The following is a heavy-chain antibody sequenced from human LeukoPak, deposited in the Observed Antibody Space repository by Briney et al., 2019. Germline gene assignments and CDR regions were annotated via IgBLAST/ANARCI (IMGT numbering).Heavy chain of an antibody. CDR2: ISFDGSKK. V-gene: IGHV3-30*18. D-gene: IGHD2-21*02. CDR1: GFIFSNYA. J-gene: IGHJ4*02. Sequence: PGGSLRLSCAASGFIFSNYAIHWVRQTPGKGLECVAVISFDGSKKYYADFAKGRFTISRDDSKNTAYLQMNGLRVEDTAVFYCVKRGGGDHGLDVWGQGALVTVSS. CDR3: VKRGGGDHGLDV.